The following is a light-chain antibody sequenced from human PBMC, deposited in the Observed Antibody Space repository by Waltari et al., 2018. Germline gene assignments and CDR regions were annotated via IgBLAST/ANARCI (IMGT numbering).Light chain of an antibody. J-gene: IGLJ2*01. V-gene: IGLV3-21*04. Sequence: SYVVTQSPSVSVAPGETARITCGGDNIGSKSVHWYQQRPGQAPVLVIPYDSDRPSGIPERFSGYNSGNTATLTISWVEADDEADYYCLVWHSTTDHHGVFGGGTKLTVL. CDR3: LVWHSTTDHHGV. CDR1: NIGSKS. CDR2: YDS.